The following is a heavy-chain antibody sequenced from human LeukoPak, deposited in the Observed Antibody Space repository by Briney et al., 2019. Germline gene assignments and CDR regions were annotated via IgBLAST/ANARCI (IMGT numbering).Heavy chain of an antibody. V-gene: IGHV7-4-1*02. J-gene: IGHJ4*02. CDR1: GYTFTSYA. CDR2: INTNTGNP. D-gene: IGHD6-13*01. CDR3: ARARRLPGIAAAGTRLFDY. Sequence: ASVKVSCKASGYTFTSYAMNWVRQAPGQGPEWMGWINTNTGNPTYAQGFTGRFVFSLDTSVSTAYLQISSLKAEDTAVYYCARARRLPGIAAAGTRLFDYWGQGTLVTVSS.